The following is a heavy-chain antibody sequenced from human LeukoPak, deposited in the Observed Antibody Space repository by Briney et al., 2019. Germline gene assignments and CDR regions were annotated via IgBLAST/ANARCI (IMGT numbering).Heavy chain of an antibody. V-gene: IGHV4-59*01. D-gene: IGHD3-22*01. CDR2: YNRGST. J-gene: IGHJ4*02. CDR3: ARKDSDG. Sequence: YNRGSTNYNPSLRGRVTISLDTSKNQVSLKLNSVTAADTAMYYCARKDSDGWGRGTLVTVSS.